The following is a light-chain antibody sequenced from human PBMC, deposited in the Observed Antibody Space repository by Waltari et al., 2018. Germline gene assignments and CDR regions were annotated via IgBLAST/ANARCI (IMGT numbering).Light chain of an antibody. CDR3: QQYGSSPWT. CDR1: QSVSSSY. J-gene: IGKJ1*01. V-gene: IGKV3-20*01. CDR2: GAS. Sequence: EIVLTQSPGTLSLSPGERATLSCRASQSVSSSYLAWYQQKPGQAPRVLIHGASNRATGIPDRFSGSGSGTDFTLTISRLEPVDFAVYYCQQYGSSPWTFGQGTKVEIK.